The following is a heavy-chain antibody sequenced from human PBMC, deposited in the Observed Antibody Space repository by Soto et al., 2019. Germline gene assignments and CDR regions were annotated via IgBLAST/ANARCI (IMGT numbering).Heavy chain of an antibody. CDR3: AKPGMVTATGYYYYGMDV. V-gene: IGHV3-23*01. CDR2: ISGSGGST. CDR1: GFTFSSYA. D-gene: IGHD2-21*02. Sequence: PGGSLRLSCAASGFTFSSYAMGWVRQAPGKGLEWVSAISGSGGSTYYADSVKGRFTISRDNSKNTLYLQMNSLRAEDTAVYYCAKPGMVTATGYYYYGMDVWGQGTTVTVSS. J-gene: IGHJ6*02.